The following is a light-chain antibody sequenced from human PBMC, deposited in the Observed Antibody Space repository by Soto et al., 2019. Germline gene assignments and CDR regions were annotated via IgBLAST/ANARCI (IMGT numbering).Light chain of an antibody. CDR1: TTDVGTYNY. CDR3: SSYTNTGTLVL. J-gene: IGLJ2*01. V-gene: IGLV2-14*01. Sequence: QSALTQPASVSGSPGQSITISCTGSTTDVGTYNYVSWYQHHPGKAPKLMIYEVNNRPPGISNRFSGSKSGNTASLTVSGLQAEDEADYYCSSYTNTGTLVLFGGGTKLTVL. CDR2: EVN.